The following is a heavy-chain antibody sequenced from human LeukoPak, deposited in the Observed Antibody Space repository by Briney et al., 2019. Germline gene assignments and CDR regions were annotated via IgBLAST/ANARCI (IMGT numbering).Heavy chain of an antibody. CDR3: AGDYLITIFGVVISYYYYGMDV. CDR1: GFTFSSYW. J-gene: IGHJ6*02. CDR2: IKQDGSEK. Sequence: GGSLRLSCAASGFTFSSYWMSWVRQAPGKGLEWVANIKQDGSEKYYVDSVKGRFTISRDNAKNSLYLQMNSLRAEDTAVYYCAGDYLITIFGVVISYYYYGMDVWGQGTTVTVSS. D-gene: IGHD3-3*01. V-gene: IGHV3-7*01.